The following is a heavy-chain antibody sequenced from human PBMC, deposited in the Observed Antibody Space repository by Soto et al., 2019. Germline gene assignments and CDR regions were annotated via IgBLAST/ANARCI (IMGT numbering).Heavy chain of an antibody. CDR1: GGTFSSYT. D-gene: IGHD6-19*01. CDR2: IIPILGIA. J-gene: IGHJ5*02. V-gene: IGHV1-69*02. Sequence: QVQLVQSGAEVKKPGSSVKVSCKASGGTFSSYTISWVRQAPGQGLEWMGRIIPILGIANYEQKFQGRVTITADKATSTAYMELRSLRSEDTAVDYCASTLTGSSGWQNWFDPWGQGTLLTVSS. CDR3: ASTLTGSSGWQNWFDP.